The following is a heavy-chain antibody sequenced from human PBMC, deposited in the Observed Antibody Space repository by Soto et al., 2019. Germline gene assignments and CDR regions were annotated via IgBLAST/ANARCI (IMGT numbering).Heavy chain of an antibody. CDR3: ARSYSGTFYGYDI. D-gene: IGHD1-26*01. Sequence: PSETLSLTCTVSGGSVSSFHWSWIRQSPGKGLEWIGYVLYTGNTKYNPALKRRVTISVDTSKKQFSLKLSSVSAADTGLYYCARSYSGTFYGYDIWGQGILVTVSS. CDR2: VLYTGNT. CDR1: GGSVSSFH. J-gene: IGHJ4*02. V-gene: IGHV4-59*02.